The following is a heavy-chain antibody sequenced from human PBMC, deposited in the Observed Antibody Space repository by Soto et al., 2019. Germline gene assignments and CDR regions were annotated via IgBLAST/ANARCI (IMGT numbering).Heavy chain of an antibody. CDR1: GGSINRSNYY. CDR3: ARHFVAVVIKGWGY. J-gene: IGHJ4*02. V-gene: IGHV4-39*01. D-gene: IGHD3-22*01. CDR2: IYYNGNA. Sequence: QLQLQESGPGLVKPSETLSLSCSVSGGSINRSNYYWDWIRQPPGKGLEWIGTIYYNGNAYYNPSLKRRVTMTLDTSKNHVCLTLFSVTAADTAVYYCARHFVAVVIKGWGYWGQGTLVTVSS.